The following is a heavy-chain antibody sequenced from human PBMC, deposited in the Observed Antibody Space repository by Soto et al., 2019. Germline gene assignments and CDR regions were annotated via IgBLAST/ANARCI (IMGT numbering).Heavy chain of an antibody. CDR3: ATETRSWYRSGGFDI. Sequence: GGPLRLSCAAAGFTFSSCGMRWLRQAPGKGLEWVAVISYDGSNQYYADSVKGRFTISRDNSKNTLYLQMNSLRAEDTAVYYCATETRSWYRSGGFDIWGQGTMVTVSS. D-gene: IGHD6-13*01. V-gene: IGHV3-30*03. CDR1: GFTFSSCG. J-gene: IGHJ3*02. CDR2: ISYDGSNQ.